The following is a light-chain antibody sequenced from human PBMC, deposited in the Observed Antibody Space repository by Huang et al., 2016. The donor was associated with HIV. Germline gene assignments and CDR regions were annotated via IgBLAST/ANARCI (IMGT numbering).Light chain of an antibody. J-gene: IGKJ4*01. CDR2: GSS. Sequence: IVMTQSPATLSVSPGERVTLSCRANRTVSTNLSWYQQRPGQAPRLLIYGSSTRAPVIPALFSGSGSGTDFSLTISSLQSEDFALYYCHQYNNWLLSFGGGTRVDI. V-gene: IGKV3-15*01. CDR3: HQYNNWLLS. CDR1: RTVSTN.